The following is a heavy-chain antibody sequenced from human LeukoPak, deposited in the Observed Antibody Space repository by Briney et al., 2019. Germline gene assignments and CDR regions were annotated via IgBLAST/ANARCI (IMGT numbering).Heavy chain of an antibody. V-gene: IGHV3-48*01. D-gene: IGHD5-18*01. CDR1: GFTFSSYS. CDR3: ARDGYSYGKLDY. J-gene: IGHJ4*02. CDR2: ISSSSSTI. Sequence: PGGSLRLSCAASGFTFSSYSMNWVRQAPGKGLEWVSYISSSSSTIHYADSVKGRFTISRDNAKNSLYLQMNSLRAEDTAVYYCARDGYSYGKLDYWGQGTLVTVSS.